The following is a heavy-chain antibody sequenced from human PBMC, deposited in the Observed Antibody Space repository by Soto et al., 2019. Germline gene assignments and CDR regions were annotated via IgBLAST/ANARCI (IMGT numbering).Heavy chain of an antibody. J-gene: IGHJ6*02. Sequence: QVQLVESGGGVVQPGRALRLSCAASGSTFSNYGMHWVRQAPGKGLEWVAVISYDGRKKYYVDSVKGRFTISRDNSKNTLNLQMISLRAEDTAVYFCAKDYDFHLGMDVWGQGTTVTVSS. V-gene: IGHV3-30*18. CDR3: AKDYDFHLGMDV. CDR2: ISYDGRKK. D-gene: IGHD3-3*01. CDR1: GSTFSNYG.